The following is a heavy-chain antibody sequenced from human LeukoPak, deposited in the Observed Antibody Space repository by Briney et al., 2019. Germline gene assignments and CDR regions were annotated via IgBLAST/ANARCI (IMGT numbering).Heavy chain of an antibody. J-gene: IGHJ4*02. CDR2: IYHSGTT. D-gene: IGHD1-14*01. V-gene: IGHV4-4*02. Sequence: SETLSLTCAVSGGSISSSNWWSWVRQPPGKGLEWIGEIYHSGTTNYNPSLKGRVTISLDTSKNQFSLKLTSVTAADTAVYYCARPSGGTPFKRFDYWGEGTLVTVSS. CDR1: GGSISSSNW. CDR3: ARPSGGTPFKRFDY.